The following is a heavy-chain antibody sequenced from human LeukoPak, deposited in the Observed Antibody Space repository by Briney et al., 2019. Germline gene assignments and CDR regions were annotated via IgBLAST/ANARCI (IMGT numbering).Heavy chain of an antibody. CDR3: ARERWLQSPGDY. CDR2: IYHSGST. CDR1: GYSISSGYY. V-gene: IGHV4-38-2*02. J-gene: IGHJ4*02. D-gene: IGHD5-24*01. Sequence: PSETLSLTCTASGYSISSGYYWGWIRQPPGKGLEWIGSIYHSGSTYYNPSLKSRVTISVDTSKNQFSLKLGSVTAADTAVYYCARERWLQSPGDYWGQGTLVTVSS.